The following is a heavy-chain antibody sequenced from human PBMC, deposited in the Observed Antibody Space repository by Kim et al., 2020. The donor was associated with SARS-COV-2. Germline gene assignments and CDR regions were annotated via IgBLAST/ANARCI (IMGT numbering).Heavy chain of an antibody. CDR1: GGSISSSNW. Sequence: SETLSLTCAVSGGSISSSNWWSWVRQPPGKGLEWIGEIYHSGSTNYNPSLKSRVTISVDKSKIQFSLKLSSVTAADTAVYYCATRYFGYSSSWYYFDYWGQGTLVTVSS. V-gene: IGHV4-4*02. J-gene: IGHJ4*02. CDR2: IYHSGST. CDR3: ATRYFGYSSSWYYFDY. D-gene: IGHD6-13*01.